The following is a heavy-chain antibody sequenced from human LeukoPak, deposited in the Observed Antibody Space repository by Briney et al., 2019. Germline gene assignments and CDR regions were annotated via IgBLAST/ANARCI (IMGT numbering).Heavy chain of an antibody. CDR1: GYTFTSYG. V-gene: IGHV1-18*01. Sequence: GASVKVSCKASGYTFTSYGISWVRQAPGQGLEWMGWISAYNGNTNYAQKLQGRVTMTTDTSTSTAYMELRSLRSDDTAVYYCAREYSSGWYLGEGNWFDPWGQGTLVTVSS. J-gene: IGHJ5*02. CDR3: AREYSSGWYLGEGNWFDP. CDR2: ISAYNGNT. D-gene: IGHD6-19*01.